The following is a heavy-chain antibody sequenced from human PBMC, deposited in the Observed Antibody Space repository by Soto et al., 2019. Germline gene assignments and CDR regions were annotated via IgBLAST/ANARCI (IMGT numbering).Heavy chain of an antibody. V-gene: IGHV1-8*01. D-gene: IGHD2-15*01. J-gene: IGHJ5*02. CDR2: MNPNSGET. Sequence: QEQLVQSGAEVKKPGASVQVSCKTSGYTFTDYDINWVRQATGQGLEWIGWMNPNSGETGYAQKFQGRVTMPRSASLSTAYLELSSLRSEDTAVYYCARVAVAARPRWYNWFDPWGQGTLVTVSS. CDR1: GYTFTDYD. CDR3: ARVAVAARPRWYNWFDP.